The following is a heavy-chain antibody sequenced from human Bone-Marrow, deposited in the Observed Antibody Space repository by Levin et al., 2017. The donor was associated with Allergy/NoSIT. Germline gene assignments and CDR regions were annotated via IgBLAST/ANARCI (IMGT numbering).Heavy chain of an antibody. CDR3: AKMTYYDFWGAMDV. V-gene: IGHV3-23*01. CDR1: GFIFTNYA. D-gene: IGHD3-3*01. CDR2: TSASGSVT. J-gene: IGHJ6*02. Sequence: PGESLKISCAASGFIFTNYAMSWVRQAPGKGLEWVSTTSASGSVTFYADSVKGRFTVSGDNSKNTLYLQMNSLRAEDTALYYCAKMTYYDFWGAMDVWGQGTTVTVSS.